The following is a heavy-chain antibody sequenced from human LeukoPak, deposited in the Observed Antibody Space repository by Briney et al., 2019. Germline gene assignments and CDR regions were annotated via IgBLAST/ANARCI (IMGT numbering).Heavy chain of an antibody. CDR3: AKASTYSSGWYLYYFDY. Sequence: GGSLRLSCAASGFTSGSYWMHWVRQAPGKGPEWVSRIDSDGTDTHYADSVKGRFTISRDNAKNTLYLQMNSLRAEDTAVYYCAKASTYSSGWYLYYFDYWGQGTLVTVSS. CDR2: IDSDGTDT. D-gene: IGHD6-19*01. J-gene: IGHJ4*02. CDR1: GFTSGSYW. V-gene: IGHV3-74*01.